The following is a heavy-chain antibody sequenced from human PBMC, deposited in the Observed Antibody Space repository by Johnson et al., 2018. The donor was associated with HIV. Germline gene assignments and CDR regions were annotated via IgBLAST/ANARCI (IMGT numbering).Heavy chain of an antibody. CDR3: AKDCVGVWWSRASDI. V-gene: IGHV3-33*06. Sequence: QVQLVESGGGVVQPGRSLRLSCAASGFTFSSYGMHWVRQAPGKGLEWVAVIGYDGSNKYYADSVKGRFTISRDNSKSTLYLQMNSLRAEDTAVYYCAKDCVGVWWSRASDIWGQGTMVTVSS. CDR1: GFTFSSYG. D-gene: IGHD2-21*01. CDR2: IGYDGSNK. J-gene: IGHJ3*02.